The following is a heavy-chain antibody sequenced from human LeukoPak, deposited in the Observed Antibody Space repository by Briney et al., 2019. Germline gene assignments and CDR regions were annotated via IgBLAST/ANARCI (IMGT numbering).Heavy chain of an antibody. CDR3: ARAGEGSGWYYYYYMDV. CDR2: IYTSGST. J-gene: IGHJ6*03. D-gene: IGHD6-19*01. V-gene: IGHV4-61*02. Sequence: PSQTLSLTCSVSGGSISSGTYYWSWIRQPAGRGLEWIGRIYTSGSTNYNPSLKSRVTISLETSKNQFSLKLSSLTAADTAVYYCARAGEGSGWYYYYYMDVWGKGTTVTVSS. CDR1: GGSISSGTYY.